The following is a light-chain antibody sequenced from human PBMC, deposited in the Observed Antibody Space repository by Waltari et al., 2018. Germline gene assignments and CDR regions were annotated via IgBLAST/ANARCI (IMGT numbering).Light chain of an antibody. V-gene: IGKV2-28*01. CDR3: MQSLQALWT. CDR2: LGS. J-gene: IGKJ1*01. CDR1: QSLLHSNGYNY. Sequence: DIVVTQSPLSLPVTPGEPASISCSSSQSLLHSNGYNYLAWYLQKPGQSPQLLIYLGSNRASGVPDRFSDTGSGTDFTLKINRVQAEDVGVYYCMQSLQALWTFGQGTKVDIK.